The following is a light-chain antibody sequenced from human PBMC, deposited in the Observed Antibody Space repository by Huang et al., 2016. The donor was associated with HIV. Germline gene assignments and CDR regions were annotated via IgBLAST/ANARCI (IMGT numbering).Light chain of an antibody. Sequence: EIVLTQSPATLSLSPGERATLTCRASKSVHNYLARYQQKPGQAPRLLIDYASDRATGIPARFRGSGSGTDFTLTISSLEPEDFAVYYCQQRSNWYTFGQGTKLEIK. V-gene: IGKV3-11*01. CDR1: KSVHNY. CDR3: QQRSNWYT. J-gene: IGKJ2*01. CDR2: YAS.